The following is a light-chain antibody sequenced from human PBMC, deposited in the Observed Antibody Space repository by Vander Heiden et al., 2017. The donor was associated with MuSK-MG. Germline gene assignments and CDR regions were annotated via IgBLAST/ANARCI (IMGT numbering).Light chain of an antibody. J-gene: IGKJ5*01. CDR1: QSVGVY. CDR2: DAS. CDR3: QQRDSGPPIT. V-gene: IGKV3-11*01. Sequence: VLTQSPATLSLSPGERVTLSCRASQSVGVYLAWYQQRPGHAPRLLIYDASNRATGVPARFSGSGSGTDFSLTISSLEPEDFAVYYCQQRDSGPPITFGQGTRLDIK.